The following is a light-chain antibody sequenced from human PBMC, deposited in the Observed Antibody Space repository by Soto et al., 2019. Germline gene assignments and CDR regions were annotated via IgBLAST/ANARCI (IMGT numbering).Light chain of an antibody. J-gene: IGKJ1*01. CDR3: QQYNDWPPWT. CDR1: QSVKTN. V-gene: IGKV3-15*01. Sequence: EVVMTQSPATLSVSPGDRATLSCRASQSVKTNLAWYQQKPGQAPRLLLYGASTRATGIPARFSGSGSGTEFTLTISSLQSEDFAVYYCQQYNDWPPWTFGQGTKVEIK. CDR2: GAS.